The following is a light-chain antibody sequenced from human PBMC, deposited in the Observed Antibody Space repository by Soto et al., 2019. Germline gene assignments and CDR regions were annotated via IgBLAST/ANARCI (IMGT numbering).Light chain of an antibody. CDR2: DAS. CDR3: QQHDILPIT. J-gene: IGKJ5*01. V-gene: IGKV3D-20*01. Sequence: IVLTQSPATRSLSPVERSSLACGASQSVSSSYLAWYQQKPGQAPRLLIFDASYRAAGIPARFRGAGSGTDFTLTISRLEPEDFALYYCQQHDILPITFGQGTRLEIK. CDR1: QSVSSSY.